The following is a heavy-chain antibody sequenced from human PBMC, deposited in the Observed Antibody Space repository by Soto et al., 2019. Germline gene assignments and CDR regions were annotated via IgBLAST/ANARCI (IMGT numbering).Heavy chain of an antibody. J-gene: IGHJ6*02. V-gene: IGHV3-30-3*01. CDR1: GFTFSSYA. CDR2: ISYDGSNK. D-gene: IGHD5-12*01. Sequence: ESGGGVVQPGRSLRLSCAASGFTFSSYAMHWVRQAPGKGLEWVAVISYDGSNKYYADSVKGRFTISRDNSKNTLYLQMNSLRAEDTAVYYCARVGDGYNYAFYGMDVWGQGTTVTVSS. CDR3: ARVGDGYNYAFYGMDV.